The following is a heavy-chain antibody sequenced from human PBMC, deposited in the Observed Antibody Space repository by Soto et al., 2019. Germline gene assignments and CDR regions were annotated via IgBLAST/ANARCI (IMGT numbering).Heavy chain of an antibody. J-gene: IGHJ4*02. Sequence: QVQLVESGGGVVQPGRSLRLSCAASGFTFSTYGMHWVRQAPGKGLEWVAVISYDGSNKYYADSVKGRFTISRDNSKNTLYLQMCSLRAEDPAVYYCAKGFSYSVIDYWGQGTLVTVSS. CDR1: GFTFSTYG. CDR3: AKGFSYSVIDY. V-gene: IGHV3-30*18. D-gene: IGHD5-18*01. CDR2: ISYDGSNK.